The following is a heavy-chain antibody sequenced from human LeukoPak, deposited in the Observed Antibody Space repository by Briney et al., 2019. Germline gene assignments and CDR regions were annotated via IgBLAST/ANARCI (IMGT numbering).Heavy chain of an antibody. CDR3: GRDLGGRSGY. J-gene: IGHJ4*02. D-gene: IGHD1-26*01. CDR1: GFTISSYW. CDR2: IKQDGSEK. Sequence: PGGSLRLSCAASGFTISSYWMSWVRQAPGKGLEWVANIKQDGSEKYYVDSVKGRFTISRDNAKNSLYLQMNRLRAEDTAVYYCGRDLGGRSGYWGQGTLVTVSS. V-gene: IGHV3-7*03.